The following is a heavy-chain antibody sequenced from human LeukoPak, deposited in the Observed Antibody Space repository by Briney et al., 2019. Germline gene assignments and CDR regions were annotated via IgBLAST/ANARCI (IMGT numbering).Heavy chain of an antibody. CDR2: ISGSGGST. J-gene: IGHJ4*02. Sequence: GGTLRLSCAASGFTFSSYGMSWVRQAPGKGLEWVSAISGSGGSTYYADSVKGRFTISRDNSKNTLYLQMNSLKTEDTAVYYCTTVDYGDYCWGQGTLVTVSS. CDR3: TTVDYGDYC. D-gene: IGHD4-17*01. CDR1: GFTFSSYG. V-gene: IGHV3-23*01.